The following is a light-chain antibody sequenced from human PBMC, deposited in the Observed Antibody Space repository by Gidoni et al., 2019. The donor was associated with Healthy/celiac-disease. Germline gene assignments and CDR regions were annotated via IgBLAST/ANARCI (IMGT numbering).Light chain of an antibody. J-gene: IGKJ1*01. CDR1: QSISSY. V-gene: IGKV1-39*01. CDR3: QQSYSTPRT. Sequence: DIPMTHSPSSLSASVGDRVTITCRASQSISSYLNWYQQKPGKAPKLLIYAASRLQSGVPSRFSGSGSGTDFTLTISSLQPEDFATYYCQQSYSTPRTFGQGTKVEIK. CDR2: AAS.